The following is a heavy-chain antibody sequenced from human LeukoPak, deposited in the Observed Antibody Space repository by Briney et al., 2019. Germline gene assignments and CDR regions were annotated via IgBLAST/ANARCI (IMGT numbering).Heavy chain of an antibody. CDR3: ARRSGSREGSGYYPLHYYFDY. J-gene: IGHJ4*02. CDR1: GGSFSGYY. Sequence: SETLSLTCAVYGGSFSGYYWSWIRQPPGKGLEWIGGINHSGSTNYNPSLKSRVTISVDTSKNQFSLKLSSVTAADTAVYYCARRSGSREGSGYYPLHYYFDYWGQGTLVTVSS. D-gene: IGHD3-22*01. V-gene: IGHV4-34*01. CDR2: INHSGST.